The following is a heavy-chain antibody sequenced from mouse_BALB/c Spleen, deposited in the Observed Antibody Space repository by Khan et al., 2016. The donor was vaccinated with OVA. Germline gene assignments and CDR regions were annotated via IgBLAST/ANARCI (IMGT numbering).Heavy chain of an antibody. CDR3: ARVFTTVYFDY. CDR1: GYSITSDYA. D-gene: IGHD1-1*01. J-gene: IGHJ2*01. Sequence: EVELVESGPGLVKPSQSLSLTCTVTGYSITSDYAWNWIRQFPGNKLEWMGYISYSGSTGYNPSLKSRISITRDTSKNQFFLQLNSVTTEDIATYYCARVFTTVYFDYWGQGTTLTVSS. V-gene: IGHV3-2*02. CDR2: ISYSGST.